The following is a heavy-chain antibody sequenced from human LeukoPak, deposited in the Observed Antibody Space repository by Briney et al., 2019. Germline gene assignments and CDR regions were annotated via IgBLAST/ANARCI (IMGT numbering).Heavy chain of an antibody. CDR1: GGSISSSNHH. D-gene: IGHD3-16*02. CDR2: IYYSGST. V-gene: IGHV4-39*01. CDR3: ARRLSGYTFDY. Sequence: ASETLSLTCTVSGGSISSSNHHWDWIRQPPGKGLEWIGNIYYSGSTYYNPSLKSRVTISVDTSRNHFSLRLSSVTAADTAVYYCARRLSGYTFDYWGQGTLVTVSS. J-gene: IGHJ4*02.